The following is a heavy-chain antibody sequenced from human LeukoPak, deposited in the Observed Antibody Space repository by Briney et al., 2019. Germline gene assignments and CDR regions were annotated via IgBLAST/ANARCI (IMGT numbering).Heavy chain of an antibody. Sequence: SETLSLTCTVSGGSISSYYWSWIRQPPGKGLEWIGYIYYSGSTYYNPSLKSRVTISVDTSKNQFSLKLSSVTAADTAVYYCGYSYGFPNAFDIWGQGTMVTVSS. CDR2: IYYSGST. J-gene: IGHJ3*02. V-gene: IGHV4-59*12. CDR1: GGSISSYY. CDR3: GYSYGFPNAFDI. D-gene: IGHD5-18*01.